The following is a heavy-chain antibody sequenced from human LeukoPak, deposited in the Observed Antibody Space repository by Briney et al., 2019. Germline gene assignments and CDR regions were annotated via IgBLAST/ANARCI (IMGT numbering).Heavy chain of an antibody. CDR3: ARVESSWYIEK. D-gene: IGHD6-13*01. V-gene: IGHV4-39*07. CDR2: IYYSGGT. Sequence: NPSETLSLTCTVSGGSISSSSYYWGWIRQPPGKGLGWIGSIYYSGGTYYNPSLKSRVTISVDTSKNQFSLKLSSVTAADTAVYYCARVESSWYIEKWGQGTLVTVSS. J-gene: IGHJ4*02. CDR1: GGSISSSSYY.